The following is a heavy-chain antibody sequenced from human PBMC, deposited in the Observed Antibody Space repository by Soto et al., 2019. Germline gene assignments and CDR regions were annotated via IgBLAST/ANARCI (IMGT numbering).Heavy chain of an antibody. J-gene: IGHJ4*02. CDR1: GGSFSGYY. D-gene: IGHD3-10*01. CDR3: ASQGGSGSYPPDY. V-gene: IGHV4-34*01. CDR2: INHSGST. Sequence: XXTLSLPFAVYGGSFSGYYWSWIPQPPGKGLEWIGEINHSGSTNYNPSLKSRVTISVDTSKNQFSLKLSSVPAADTAVYYCASQGGSGSYPPDYWGQGTLVTVSS.